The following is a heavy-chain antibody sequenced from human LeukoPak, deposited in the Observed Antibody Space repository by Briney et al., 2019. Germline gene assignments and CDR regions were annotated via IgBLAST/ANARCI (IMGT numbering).Heavy chain of an antibody. D-gene: IGHD6-13*01. CDR3: ARKSSSWTNWFDP. V-gene: IGHV4-59*08. CDR2: IYDSGST. Sequence: PSETLSLTCTVSGGSISSYYWSWIRQPPGKGLEWIGYIYDSGSTNYNPSLKSRVTISVDTSKNQFSLKLSSVTAADTAVYYCARKSSSWTNWFDPWGQGTLVTVSS. CDR1: GGSISSYY. J-gene: IGHJ5*02.